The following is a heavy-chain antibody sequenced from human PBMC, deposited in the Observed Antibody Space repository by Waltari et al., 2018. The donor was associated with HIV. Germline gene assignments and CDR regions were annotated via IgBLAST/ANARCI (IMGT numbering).Heavy chain of an antibody. CDR2: ISGSGGST. Sequence: EVQLLESGGGLVQPGGSLRLSCAASGFTFSSYAMSWVRQAPGKGLEWVSAISGSGGSTYYADSVKGRFTISRDNSKNTLYLQMNSLRAEDTAVYYCAKDASSVYDSSGYHFDYWGQGTLVTVSS. CDR3: AKDASSVYDSSGYHFDY. V-gene: IGHV3-23*01. J-gene: IGHJ4*02. D-gene: IGHD3-22*01. CDR1: GFTFSSYA.